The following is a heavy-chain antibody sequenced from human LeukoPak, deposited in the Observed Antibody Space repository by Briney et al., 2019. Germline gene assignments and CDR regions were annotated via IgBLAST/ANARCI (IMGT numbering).Heavy chain of an antibody. CDR3: ARGIPDYYDSSGYYFQH. CDR1: GGSISSRGYS. D-gene: IGHD3-22*01. Sequence: PSETLSLACAVSGGSISSRGYSWSWLRQPPGKGLEWIGYIYHSGSTYYNPSLKSRVTISVDRSKNQFSLKLSSVTAADTAVYYCARGIPDYYDSSGYYFQHWGQGTLVTVSS. V-gene: IGHV4-30-2*01. J-gene: IGHJ1*01. CDR2: IYHSGST.